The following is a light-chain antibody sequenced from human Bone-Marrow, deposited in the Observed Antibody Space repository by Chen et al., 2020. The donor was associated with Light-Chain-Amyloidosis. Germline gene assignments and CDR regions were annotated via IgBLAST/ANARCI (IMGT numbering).Light chain of an antibody. CDR1: SSDVGSYNL. Sequence: QSALTPPASVSGSPGQSITISCPETSSDVGSYNLVSWYQQHPDKAPKLMIYEDNIRPSGVSSRFSGSKSGNTASLTIAGLQAEDQADYYCCSYGGRGSLDVVFGGGTKLTVL. CDR2: EDN. V-gene: IGLV2-23*01. J-gene: IGLJ2*01. CDR3: CSYGGRGSLDVV.